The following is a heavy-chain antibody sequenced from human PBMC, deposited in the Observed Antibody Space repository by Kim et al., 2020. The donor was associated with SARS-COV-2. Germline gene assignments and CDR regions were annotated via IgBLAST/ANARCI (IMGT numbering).Heavy chain of an antibody. D-gene: IGHD4-17*01. CDR1: GGSFSVYY. V-gene: IGHV4-34*01. Sequence: SETLSLTCAVYGGSFSVYYWSWIRQPPGKGLEWIGEINHSGITNYNPSLKSRVTISVDTSKNQFSLKLSSVTAADTAVYYCARGRFGGMTTVTTTRFDPWGQGTLVTVSS. CDR2: INHSGIT. CDR3: ARGRFGGMTTVTTTRFDP. J-gene: IGHJ5*02.